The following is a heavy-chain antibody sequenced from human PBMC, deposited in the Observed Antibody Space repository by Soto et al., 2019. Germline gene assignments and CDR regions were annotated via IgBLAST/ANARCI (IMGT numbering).Heavy chain of an antibody. CDR2: IYYSGST. Sequence: QLQLQESGPGLVKPSETLSLTCTVSGGSISSSSYYWGWIRQPPGKGLEWIGSIYYSGSTYYNPSLKSRVTMSVDTPKHQSSLKLSSVPAARTAGYYCARRGVERGYDYWGQGTLVTVSS. CDR3: ARRGVERGYDY. CDR1: GGSISSSSYY. D-gene: IGHD3-22*01. V-gene: IGHV4-39*01. J-gene: IGHJ4*02.